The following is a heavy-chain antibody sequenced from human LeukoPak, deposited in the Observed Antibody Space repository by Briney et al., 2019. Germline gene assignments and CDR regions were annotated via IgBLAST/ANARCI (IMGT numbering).Heavy chain of an antibody. CDR1: GGSVSSGSYY. CDR3: GRGSGSLEWLLYLDYLYMDV. Sequence: SETLSLTCTVSGGSVSSGSYYWSWIRQPPGKGLEWIGYIYYSGSTNYNPSLKSRVTISVDTSKNQFSLKLSSVTAADTAVYFCGRGSGSLEWLLYLDYLYMDVWGKGTTGTGSS. J-gene: IGHJ6*03. CDR2: IYYSGST. D-gene: IGHD3-3*01. V-gene: IGHV4-61*01.